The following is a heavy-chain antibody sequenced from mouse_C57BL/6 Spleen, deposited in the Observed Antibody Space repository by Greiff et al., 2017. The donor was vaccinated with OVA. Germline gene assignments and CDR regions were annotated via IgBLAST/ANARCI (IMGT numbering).Heavy chain of an antibody. V-gene: IGHV1-64*01. J-gene: IGHJ4*01. CDR3: ARGSPGLSYAMDY. Sequence: QVQLQQPGAELVKPGASVKLSCKASGYTFTSYWMHWVKQRPGQGLEWIGMIHPNSGSTNYNEKFKSKATLTVDKSSSTAYMQLSSLTSEGSAVYYCARGSPGLSYAMDYWGQGTSVTVSS. CDR2: IHPNSGST. CDR1: GYTFTSYW. D-gene: IGHD3-1*01.